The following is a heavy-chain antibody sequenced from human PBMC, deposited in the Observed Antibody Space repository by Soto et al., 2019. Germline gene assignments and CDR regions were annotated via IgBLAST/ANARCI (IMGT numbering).Heavy chain of an antibody. CDR2: IYSSGNT. CDR1: GGSSSSTSYY. J-gene: IGHJ4*02. V-gene: IGHV4-39*02. Sequence: PSETPSLTCTVSGGSSSSTSYYWGWIRQPPGKGLEWIGSIYSSGNTYYNPSLKSRVTISVDTSKSHLSLKLSSVTASDTAMYYCARSPDLRATLVDYWGQGTLVTVSS. D-gene: IGHD5-12*01. CDR3: ARSPDLRATLVDY.